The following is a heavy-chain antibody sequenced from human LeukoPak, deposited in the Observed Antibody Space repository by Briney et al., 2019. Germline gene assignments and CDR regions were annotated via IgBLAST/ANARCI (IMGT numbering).Heavy chain of an antibody. D-gene: IGHD1-26*01. J-gene: IGHJ4*02. CDR1: GFTCSSYA. CDR2: INDNGGRT. Sequence: GGSLRLSCSASGFTCSSYAMHWVRQAPGQGLEYVSGINDNGGRTHYGDSVKGRFSSSRDNSKNNLHLQMSTLRAEDTALYYCVKDVGGSYAFDYWGQGILVTVAS. V-gene: IGHV3-64D*09. CDR3: VKDVGGSYAFDY.